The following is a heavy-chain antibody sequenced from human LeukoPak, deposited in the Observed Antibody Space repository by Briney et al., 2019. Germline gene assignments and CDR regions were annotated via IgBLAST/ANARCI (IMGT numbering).Heavy chain of an antibody. V-gene: IGHV1-18*04. Sequence: ASVKVSCKTSGYIFTSYYMHWMRQAPGQGLEWMGWISAYNGNTNYAQKLQGRVTMTTDTSTSTAYMELRSLRSDDTAVYYCARDSTYGDLTDYWGQGTLVTVSS. J-gene: IGHJ4*02. CDR1: GYIFTSYY. D-gene: IGHD4-17*01. CDR2: ISAYNGNT. CDR3: ARDSTYGDLTDY.